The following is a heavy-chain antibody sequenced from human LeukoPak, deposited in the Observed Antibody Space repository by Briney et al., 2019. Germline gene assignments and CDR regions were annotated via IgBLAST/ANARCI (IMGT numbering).Heavy chain of an antibody. D-gene: IGHD3-10*01. CDR1: GLTFSDYY. J-gene: IGHJ4*02. CDR3: AKGHYYGSGSLDY. Sequence: GGSLRLSCAVSGLTFSDYYMSWTRQAPGKGPELVSYISPSGSSIFYVDSVKGRFTISRDNAKNSLYLQMNSLRAEDTAVYYCAKGHYYGSGSLDYWGQGTLVTVSS. CDR2: ISPSGSSI. V-gene: IGHV3-11*01.